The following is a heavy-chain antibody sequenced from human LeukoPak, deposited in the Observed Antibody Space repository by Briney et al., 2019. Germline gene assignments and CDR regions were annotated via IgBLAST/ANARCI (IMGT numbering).Heavy chain of an antibody. D-gene: IGHD3-22*01. CDR1: GGSFSGYY. J-gene: IGHJ4*02. Sequence: SETLSLTCAVYGGSFSGYYWSWLRQPPRKGLEWIGEINHSGSTNYNPSLKRRVTISVDTSKNQFSLKLSSVTAADTAVYYCAREVVVTMRTQYYFDYWGQGTLVTVSS. V-gene: IGHV4-34*01. CDR2: INHSGST. CDR3: AREVVVTMRTQYYFDY.